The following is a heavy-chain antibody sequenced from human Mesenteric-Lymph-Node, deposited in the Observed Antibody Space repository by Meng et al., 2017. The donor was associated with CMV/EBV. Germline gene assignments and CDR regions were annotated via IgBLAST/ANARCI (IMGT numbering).Heavy chain of an antibody. Sequence: YGINWVLQPPGQGLEWVGGISPIRGSKNYAKNFQGRATITADEATSTVYLELSSLTSEDTAVFYCARQNRKYFETGSYYGGYYFDYWGQGTLVTVSS. CDR2: ISPIRGSK. CDR3: ARQNRKYFETGSYYGGYYFDY. V-gene: IGHV1-69*01. CDR1: YG. J-gene: IGHJ4*02. D-gene: IGHD3-10*01.